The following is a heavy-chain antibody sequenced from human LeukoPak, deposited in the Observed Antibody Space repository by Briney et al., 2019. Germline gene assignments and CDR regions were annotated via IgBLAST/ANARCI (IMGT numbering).Heavy chain of an antibody. CDR2: INHSGST. CDR1: GGSFSGYY. D-gene: IGHD3-10*01. Sequence: SETLSLTCAVYGGSFSGYYWRWIRQPPGKGLEWIGEINHSGSTNYNPSLKSRVTISVDTSKNQFSLKLSSVTAADTAVYYCARGARYYYGSGSYSWFDPWGQGTLVTVSS. J-gene: IGHJ5*02. V-gene: IGHV4-34*01. CDR3: ARGARYYYGSGSYSWFDP.